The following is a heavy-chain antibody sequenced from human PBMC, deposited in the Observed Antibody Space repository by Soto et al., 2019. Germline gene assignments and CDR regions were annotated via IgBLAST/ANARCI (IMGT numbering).Heavy chain of an antibody. CDR2: NSAHNGNT. CDR3: ARGRYGDY. Sequence: QVHLVQSGAEVKKPGASVKVSCKGSGYTFTSYGITWVRQAPGQGLEWMGWNSAHNGNTDYAQKLQGRVTVTRDTPTSTAYMELRSLRSDDTAVYYCARGRYGDYWGQGALVTVSS. CDR1: GYTFTSYG. V-gene: IGHV1-18*01. J-gene: IGHJ4*02. D-gene: IGHD1-1*01.